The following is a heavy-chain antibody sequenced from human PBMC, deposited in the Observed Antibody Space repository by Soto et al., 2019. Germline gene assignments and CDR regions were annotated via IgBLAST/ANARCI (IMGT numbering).Heavy chain of an antibody. D-gene: IGHD2-15*01. J-gene: IGHJ4*02. CDR3: AKDLWSTGASYCSGGSCWE. Sequence: GGSLRLSCAASGFTFSSYAMSWVRQAPGKGLEWVSAISGSGGSTYYADSVKGRFTISRDNSKNTLYLQMNSLRAEDTAVYYCAKDLWSTGASYCSGGSCWEWGQGTLVTVSS. CDR1: GFTFSSYA. CDR2: ISGSGGST. V-gene: IGHV3-23*01.